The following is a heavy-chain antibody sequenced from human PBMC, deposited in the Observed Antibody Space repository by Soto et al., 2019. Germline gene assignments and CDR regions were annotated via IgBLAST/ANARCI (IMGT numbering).Heavy chain of an antibody. J-gene: IGHJ4*02. CDR1: GFTFSSYW. V-gene: IGHV3-7*01. CDR3: ARDALKNIDWLLYGSYGYFDY. CDR2: IKQDGSEK. Sequence: GGSLRLSCAASGFTFSSYWMSWVRQAPGKGLEWVANIKQDGSEKYYVDSVKGRFTISRDNAKNSLYLQMNSLRAEDTAVYYCARDALKNIDWLLYGSYGYFDYWAQGTLVLVS. D-gene: IGHD3-9*01.